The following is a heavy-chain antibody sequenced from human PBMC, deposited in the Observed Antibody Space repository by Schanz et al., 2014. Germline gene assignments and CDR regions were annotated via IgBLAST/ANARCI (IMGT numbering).Heavy chain of an antibody. CDR2: ISSSSSTI. D-gene: IGHD2-2*01. Sequence: DVQLLESGGGLVQPGGSLRLSCAASGFTFSGYSMNWVRQAPGKGLEWVAYISSSSSTINYADSVKGRFTISRDNAKNSLFLQMNSLRAEDTAVYYCARAGYDADNWFDPWGQGTLVTVSS. J-gene: IGHJ5*02. V-gene: IGHV3-48*01. CDR1: GFTFSGYS. CDR3: ARAGYDADNWFDP.